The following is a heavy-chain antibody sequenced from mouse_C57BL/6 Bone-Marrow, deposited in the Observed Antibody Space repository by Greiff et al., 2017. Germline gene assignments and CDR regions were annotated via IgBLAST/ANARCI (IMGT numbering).Heavy chain of an antibody. J-gene: IGHJ1*03. CDR2: IDPSDSYT. Sequence: QVQLQQPGAELVMPGASVKLSCKASGYTFTSYWMHWVKQRPGQGLEWIGEIDPSDSYTNYNQKFKGKSTLTVDKSSSTAYMQLSSLTSEDSAVYYCARKLLLRYFDVWGTGTTVTVSS. D-gene: IGHD2-12*01. V-gene: IGHV1-69*01. CDR3: ARKLLLRYFDV. CDR1: GYTFTSYW.